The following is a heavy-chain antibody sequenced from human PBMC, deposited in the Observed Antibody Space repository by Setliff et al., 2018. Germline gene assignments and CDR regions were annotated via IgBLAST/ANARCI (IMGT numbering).Heavy chain of an antibody. CDR3: VRTDYSDGRYSMDV. CDR2: VYYSGTA. D-gene: IGHD6-19*01. Sequence: PSETLSLTCTVSGGSFTPYYWSWIRQPPGKGLEWIGYVYYSGTAYYNPSLKSRVTVIVDTSKNQFSLRLNSVTAADTAVYYCVRTDYSDGRYSMDVWGKGTTVTVSS. CDR1: GGSFTPYY. V-gene: IGHV4-59*12. J-gene: IGHJ6*03.